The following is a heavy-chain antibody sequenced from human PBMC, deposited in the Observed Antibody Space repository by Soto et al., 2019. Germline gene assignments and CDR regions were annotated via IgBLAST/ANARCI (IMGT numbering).Heavy chain of an antibody. J-gene: IGHJ5*02. CDR2: IYYSGST. CDR3: ARESIAARGRNWFDP. V-gene: IGHV4-31*03. Sequence: SETLFLTCTVSGGSISSGGYYWSWIRQHPGKGLEWIGYIYYSGSTYYNPSLKSRVTISVDTSKNQFSLKLSSVTAADTAVYYCARESIAARGRNWFDPWGQGTLVTV. CDR1: GGSISSGGYY. D-gene: IGHD6-6*01.